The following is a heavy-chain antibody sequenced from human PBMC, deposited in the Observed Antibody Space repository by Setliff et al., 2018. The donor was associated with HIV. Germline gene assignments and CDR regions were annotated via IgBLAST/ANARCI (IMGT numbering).Heavy chain of an antibody. CDR3: ARLSIPAYYYMDV. V-gene: IGHV1-18*01. CDR2: ISTYNGNT. Sequence: ASVTVSCKAFGYAFSSYGINWLRQAPGQGLEWMGWISTYNGNTNYAQKFQGRVTMTTVTSTSTGYMELRSLRSDDTAVYYCARLSIPAYYYMDVWGKGTTVTVSS. J-gene: IGHJ6*03. D-gene: IGHD2-21*01. CDR1: GYAFSSYG.